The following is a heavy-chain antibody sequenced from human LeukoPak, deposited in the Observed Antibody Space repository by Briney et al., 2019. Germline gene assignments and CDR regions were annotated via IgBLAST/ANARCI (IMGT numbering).Heavy chain of an antibody. CDR2: IYYSGST. J-gene: IGHJ4*02. V-gene: IGHV4-59*01. CDR3: AREPIFGVVIMGFDY. D-gene: IGHD3-3*02. Sequence: PSETLSLTCTVSGGSISSYYWSWIRQPPGKGLEWIGYIYYSGSTNYNPSLKSRVTISVDTSKNQFSLKLSSVTAADTAVYYCAREPIFGVVIMGFDYWGQGTLVTVSS. CDR1: GGSISSYY.